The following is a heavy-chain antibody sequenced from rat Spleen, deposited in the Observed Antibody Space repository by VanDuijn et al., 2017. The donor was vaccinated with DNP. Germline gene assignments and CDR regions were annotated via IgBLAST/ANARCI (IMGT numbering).Heavy chain of an antibody. Sequence: EVQLQESGSGLVQPSQSLSLTCSVTGYSITSNYWAWIRKFPGNKMEYIGHISYSGNTNYNPSLKSRISITRDTSKNHFFLHLNSVTTEDTATYYCARWTRYFDYWGQGVMVTVSS. CDR3: ARWTRYFDY. CDR1: GYSITSNY. D-gene: IGHD1-7*01. V-gene: IGHV3-1*01. J-gene: IGHJ2*01. CDR2: ISYSGNT.